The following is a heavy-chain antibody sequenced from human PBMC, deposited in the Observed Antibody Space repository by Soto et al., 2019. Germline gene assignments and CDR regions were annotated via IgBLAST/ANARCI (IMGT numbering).Heavy chain of an antibody. J-gene: IGHJ4*02. D-gene: IGHD2-2*01. CDR3: AKGQDIVGLPAVDY. V-gene: IGHV3-23*01. CDR2: ISGSGDGT. Sequence: RGSLRLSCAASGFTFNNYGMSCVLKDTGKGLESVSGISGSGDGTYYTDSVQGRFTISRDNSKKTLYLQMNSLRAGDTALYYCAKGQDIVGLPAVDYWGQGTLVTVSS. CDR1: GFTFNNYG.